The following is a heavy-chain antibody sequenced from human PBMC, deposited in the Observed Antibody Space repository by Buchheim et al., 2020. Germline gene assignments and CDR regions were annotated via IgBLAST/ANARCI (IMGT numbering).Heavy chain of an antibody. CDR1: GGSISSSTYF. D-gene: IGHD4-17*01. V-gene: IGHV4-39*01. CDR2: ISYSGRT. CDR3: ASTTTVTNPIYY. J-gene: IGHJ4*02. Sequence: QLQLQESGPGLVKPSETLSLTCTVSGGSISSSTYFWGWTRQPPGKGLEWIGSISYSGRTFYNPALKSRVTISVATSKNQVSLKLSSVTAVDTTVYYCASTTTVTNPIYYWGQGTL.